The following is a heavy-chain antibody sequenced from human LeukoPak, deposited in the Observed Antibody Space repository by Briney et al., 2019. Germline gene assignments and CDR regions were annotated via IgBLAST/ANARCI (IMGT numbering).Heavy chain of an antibody. Sequence: GGSLRLSCAASGFTVSSNYMSWVRQAPGKGLEWVSVIYSGGSTYYADSVKGRFTISRDNSKNTLYLQMNSLRAEDTAVYYCAKGRVRWESNYYYYMDVWGKGTTVTVSS. J-gene: IGHJ6*03. CDR3: AKGRVRWESNYYYYMDV. CDR1: GFTVSSNY. CDR2: IYSGGST. V-gene: IGHV3-53*01. D-gene: IGHD1-26*01.